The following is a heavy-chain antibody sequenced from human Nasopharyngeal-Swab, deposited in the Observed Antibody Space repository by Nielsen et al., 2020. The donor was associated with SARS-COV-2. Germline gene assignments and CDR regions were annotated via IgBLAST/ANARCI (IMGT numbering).Heavy chain of an antibody. CDR3: ATLDTIREIDY. CDR2: ISYDGSNK. Sequence: GESLKISCAASGFTFSSYGMHWVRQAPGKGLGWVAVISYDGSNKYYADSVKGRFTISRDNSKNTLYLQMNSLRAEDTAVYYCATLDTIREIDYWGQGTLVTVSS. D-gene: IGHD5-12*01. V-gene: IGHV3-30*03. CDR1: GFTFSSYG. J-gene: IGHJ4*02.